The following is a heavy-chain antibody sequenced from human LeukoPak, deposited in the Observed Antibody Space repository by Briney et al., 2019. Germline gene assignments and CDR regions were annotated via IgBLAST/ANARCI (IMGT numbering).Heavy chain of an antibody. CDR1: GFTFSSYW. J-gene: IGHJ4*02. V-gene: IGHV3-7*03. D-gene: IGHD1-20*01. Sequence: QPGRSLRLSCAASGFTFSSYWMSWVRQAPGKGLEWVANIKQDGSEKYYVDSVKGRFTISRDNAKNSLYLQMNSLRAEDTAVYYCARDANSNSWISEFDYWGQGTLVTVSS. CDR2: IKQDGSEK. CDR3: ARDANSNSWISEFDY.